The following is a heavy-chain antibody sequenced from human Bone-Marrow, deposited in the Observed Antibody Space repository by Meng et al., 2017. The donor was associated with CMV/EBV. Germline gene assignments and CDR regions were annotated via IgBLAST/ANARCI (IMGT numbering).Heavy chain of an antibody. J-gene: IGHJ4*02. V-gene: IGHV3-11*01. CDR1: GFTFSDYY. D-gene: IGHD6-6*01. Sequence: GESLKISCAASGFTFSDYYMSWIRQAPGKGLEWVSYISSSGDTIYYADSVKGRFTISRDNAKNSLYLQMNSLRAEDTAVYYCATNLYSASSGDYWGQGTLVTVSS. CDR2: ISSSGDTI. CDR3: ATNLYSASSGDY.